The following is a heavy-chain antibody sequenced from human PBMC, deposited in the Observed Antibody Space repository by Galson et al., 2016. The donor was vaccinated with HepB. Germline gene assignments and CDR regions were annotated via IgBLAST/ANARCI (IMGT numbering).Heavy chain of an antibody. D-gene: IGHD6-13*01. Sequence: ETLSLTCNVSGGSVSSGSYSFNWIRQSPGKGLEWIGYIYYSGRTNYNPSLKSRVTMSVDTSKNQFSLNLSSVTAADTAVYYCARKITAAGFAMDGWGQGTTVTVSS. J-gene: IGHJ6*02. CDR3: ARKITAAGFAMDG. CDR1: GGSVSSGSYS. CDR2: IYYSGRT. V-gene: IGHV4-61*01.